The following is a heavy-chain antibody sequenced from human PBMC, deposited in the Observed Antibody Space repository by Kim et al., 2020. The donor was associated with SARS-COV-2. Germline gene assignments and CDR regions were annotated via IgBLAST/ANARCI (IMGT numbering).Heavy chain of an antibody. Sequence: GFTGRFVFSLDTSINTAYLQINSLKTEDTAVYYCARYRGGGSWEHYFDFWGQGTLVTVSS. CDR3: ARYRGGGSWEHYFDF. V-gene: IGHV7-4-1*02. D-gene: IGHD1-26*01. J-gene: IGHJ4*02.